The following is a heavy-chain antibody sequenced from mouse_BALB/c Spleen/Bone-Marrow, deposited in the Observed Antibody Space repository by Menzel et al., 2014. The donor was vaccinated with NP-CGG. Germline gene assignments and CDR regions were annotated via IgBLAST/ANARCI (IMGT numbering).Heavy chain of an antibody. CDR1: GYTFTSYW. V-gene: IGHV1S22*01. CDR3: SGEDYRYDWFAY. D-gene: IGHD2-14*01. CDR2: IYPGSGST. Sequence: LKESGSELVRPGASVKLSCKASGYTFTSYWMHWVKQRHGQGLEWIGNIYPGSGSTNYDEKFKNKGTLTVDTSSSTAYMHLSSLTSEDSAVYYCSGEDYRYDWFAYWGQGTLVTVSA. J-gene: IGHJ3*01.